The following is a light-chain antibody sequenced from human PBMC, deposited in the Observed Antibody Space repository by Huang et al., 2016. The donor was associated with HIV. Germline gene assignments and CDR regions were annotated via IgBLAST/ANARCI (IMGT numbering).Light chain of an antibody. CDR3: QQYDTWPLT. V-gene: IGKV3D-15*01. CDR1: QSVSTN. CDR2: GAS. Sequence: EVVMTQSPATLSVSPGERATLPCRASQSVSTNLAWYQQKPGQAPRLLIYGASTRATVIPARFSGSGYGTEFTLIINSLQSEDFVVYYCQQYDTWPLTFGGGTRVEIK. J-gene: IGKJ4*01.